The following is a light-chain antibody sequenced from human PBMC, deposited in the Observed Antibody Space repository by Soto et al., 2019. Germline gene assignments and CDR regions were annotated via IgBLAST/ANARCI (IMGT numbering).Light chain of an antibody. Sequence: EIVLTQSPGTLSLSPGERATLSCRASLSVSSNYLAWYQQKPGQAPRLLIYGASSRATGIPDRFSGSGSGTDFTLTISRLEPEDFAVFYCQQYGSSPVTFGGGTKVEIK. V-gene: IGKV3-20*01. CDR3: QQYGSSPVT. CDR2: GAS. CDR1: LSVSSNY. J-gene: IGKJ4*01.